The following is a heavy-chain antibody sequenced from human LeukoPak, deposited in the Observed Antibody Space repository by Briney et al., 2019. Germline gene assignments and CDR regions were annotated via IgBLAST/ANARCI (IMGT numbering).Heavy chain of an antibody. J-gene: IGHJ4*02. CDR2: IYPPDSDT. V-gene: IGHV5-51*01. CDR3: AISPTPLGYSGGWFSPGDH. CDR1: GYNFATYW. D-gene: IGHD6-25*01. Sequence: GESLKISCQGSGYNFATYWIGWVRQMPGKGLEWMGIIYPPDSDTTYSPSFQGQVTLSADKSISTAFLQWSSLKASDTAIYYCAISPTPLGYSGGWFSPGDHWGQGTLVTVSS.